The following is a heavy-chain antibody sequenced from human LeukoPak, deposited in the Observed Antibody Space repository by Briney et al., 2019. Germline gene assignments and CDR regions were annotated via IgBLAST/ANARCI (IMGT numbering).Heavy chain of an antibody. D-gene: IGHD1-26*01. CDR3: ARVGGGSPYAFDI. J-gene: IGHJ3*02. CDR1: GFTFSAYG. Sequence: PGGSLRLSCAASGFTFSAYGMSWVRQAPGQGLEWVSGISANGSITFCARSVKGRFTISRDNAKNTLYLQMNSLRAEDTAVYYCARVGGGSPYAFDIWGQGTMVTVSS. V-gene: IGHV3-23*01. CDR2: ISANGSIT.